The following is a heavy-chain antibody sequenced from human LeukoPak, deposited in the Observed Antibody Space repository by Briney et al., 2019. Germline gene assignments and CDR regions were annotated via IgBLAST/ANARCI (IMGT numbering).Heavy chain of an antibody. D-gene: IGHD3-10*01. J-gene: IGHJ4*02. Sequence: SETLSLTCTVSGYSISSGYYWGWIRQPPGKGLEWIGSIYHSGSTYYNPSLKSRLTISVDTSKDQFSLKLTSVTAADTAVYYCARDPFGEGGINYWGQGTLVTVSS. V-gene: IGHV4-38-2*02. CDR3: ARDPFGEGGINY. CDR1: GYSISSGYY. CDR2: IYHSGST.